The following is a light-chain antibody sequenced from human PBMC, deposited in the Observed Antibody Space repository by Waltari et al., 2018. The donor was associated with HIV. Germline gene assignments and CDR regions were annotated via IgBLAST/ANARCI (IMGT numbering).Light chain of an antibody. V-gene: IGLV2-23*02. CDR1: SSNVGSDDL. Sequence: QSALTQPASVSGSPGQSITLSCTGNSSNVGSDDLVSWYQQHPGEAPKLIIYEVTKRPSGVSNRFSGSKSGNTASLTISGLQAEDEADYYCCSCPRSGIRYVFGTGTKVTVL. CDR2: EVT. J-gene: IGLJ1*01. CDR3: CSCPRSGIRYV.